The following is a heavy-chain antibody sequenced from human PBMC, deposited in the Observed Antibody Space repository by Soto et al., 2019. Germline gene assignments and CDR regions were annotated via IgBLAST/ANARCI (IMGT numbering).Heavy chain of an antibody. CDR3: ARGISTTRYYYYYGMDV. CDR1: GDTFSSHG. CDR2: IIPKFGTT. Sequence: GASVKVSCKASGDTFSSHGISWVRQAPGQGLEYMGGIIPKFGTTNYAQKFRGRVTITADESTSTAYMEVSSLRYEDTAVYYCARGISTTRYYYYYGMDVWGQGTTVTVSS. D-gene: IGHD2-2*01. V-gene: IGHV1-69*13. J-gene: IGHJ6*02.